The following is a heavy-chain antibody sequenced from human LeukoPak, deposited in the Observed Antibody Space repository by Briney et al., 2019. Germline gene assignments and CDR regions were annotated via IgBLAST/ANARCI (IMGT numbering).Heavy chain of an antibody. CDR1: GFTFSSYN. CDR2: ISSSSRTI. V-gene: IGHV3-48*01. Sequence: GGSLRLSCAASGFTFSSYNMNWVRQAPGKGLEWVSYISSSSRTIYYADSVKGRFTISRDNAKNSLYLQMNSLRAEDTALYYCARAMGSITMIVVANFDYWGQGTLVTVSS. D-gene: IGHD3-22*01. CDR3: ARAMGSITMIVVANFDY. J-gene: IGHJ4*02.